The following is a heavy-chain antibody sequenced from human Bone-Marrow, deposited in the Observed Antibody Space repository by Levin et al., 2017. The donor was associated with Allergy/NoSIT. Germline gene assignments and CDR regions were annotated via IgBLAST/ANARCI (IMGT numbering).Heavy chain of an antibody. V-gene: IGHV3-49*03. Sequence: LSLTCAASGFIFGDYGLTWFRRAPGKGLEWVGFIRSQTSGGTTEYAASAKGRFTISRDDSKSIAYLQMNSLKRDDTAVYYCSRDGYGDAFDLWGQGTMVTVSS. J-gene: IGHJ3*01. CDR3: SRDGYGDAFDL. CDR2: IRSQTSGGTT. D-gene: IGHD5-18*01. CDR1: GFIFGDYG.